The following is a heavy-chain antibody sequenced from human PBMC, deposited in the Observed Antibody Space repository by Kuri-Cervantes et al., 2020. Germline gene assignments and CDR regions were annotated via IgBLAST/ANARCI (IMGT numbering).Heavy chain of an antibody. CDR3: ARGGASSKWFDS. V-gene: IGHV4-59*01. Sequence: GSLRLSCTVSGASINNYYWSWIRQPPGKGLEWIGFIHSTGSTNYNPSLRSRVTLSLDKSKSNFSLTLNSVTAADTAIYYCARGGASSKWFDSWGQGILVTVSS. CDR1: GASINNYY. D-gene: IGHD4/OR15-4a*01. CDR2: IHSTGST. J-gene: IGHJ5*01.